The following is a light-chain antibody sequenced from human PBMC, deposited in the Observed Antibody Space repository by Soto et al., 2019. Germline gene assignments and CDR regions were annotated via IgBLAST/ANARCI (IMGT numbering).Light chain of an antibody. V-gene: IGKV3-15*01. CDR3: QQYHKWPPIT. CDR1: QSVSTN. Sequence: EIVLQQSTDTLCLSPSERETPSCRSSQSVSTNVAWYQQNPGQAPRLLIAGASTRATVPPARFSGSGSETEFTLTISSLQSEDFGAYYCQQYHKWPPITFGQGTRLEI. CDR2: GAS. J-gene: IGKJ5*01.